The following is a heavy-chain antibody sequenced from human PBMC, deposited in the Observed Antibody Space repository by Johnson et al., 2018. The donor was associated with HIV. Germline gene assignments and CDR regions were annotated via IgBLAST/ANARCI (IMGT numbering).Heavy chain of an antibody. V-gene: IGHV3-7*01. CDR3: ARDRVWFGELYAFDI. Sequence: VQLVESGGGVVQPGRSLRLSCAASGFTFNNYWMSWVRQAPGTGLEWVANIKEDGSEKHYVDSVKARFTISRDNVKNSLYLQMNSLRAEDTAVYYCARDRVWFGELYAFDIWGQGTMVTVSS. D-gene: IGHD3-10*01. CDR1: GFTFNNYW. J-gene: IGHJ3*02. CDR2: IKEDGSEK.